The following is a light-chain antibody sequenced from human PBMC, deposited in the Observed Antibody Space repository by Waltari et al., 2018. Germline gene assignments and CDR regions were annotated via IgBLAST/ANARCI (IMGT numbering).Light chain of an antibody. CDR1: SSDVGGSKY. CDR3: SSYTTSNTLV. J-gene: IGLJ1*01. CDR2: DVS. Sequence: QSALTQPASVSGSPGQSITISCTGTSSDVGGSKYVSWYQQHPGQAPKLMIYDVSNRPSGVSNRFSGSKSGNTASLTISGLQAEDEADYYCSSYTTSNTLVFGTGTNVIVL. V-gene: IGLV2-14*03.